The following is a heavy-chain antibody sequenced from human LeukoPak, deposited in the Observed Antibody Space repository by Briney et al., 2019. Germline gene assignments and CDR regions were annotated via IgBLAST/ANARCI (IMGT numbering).Heavy chain of an antibody. Sequence: GGSLRLSCAASGFTFSSYTMHWVRQAPGKGLEWVALISYDRSNKYYVDSVKGRFTISRDNSKNTLYLQMNSLRVEDTAVYYCARSRGVSGYDFAYWGQGTLVTVSS. CDR2: ISYDRSNK. D-gene: IGHD5-12*01. CDR3: ARSRGVSGYDFAY. CDR1: GFTFSSYT. V-gene: IGHV3-30-3*01. J-gene: IGHJ4*02.